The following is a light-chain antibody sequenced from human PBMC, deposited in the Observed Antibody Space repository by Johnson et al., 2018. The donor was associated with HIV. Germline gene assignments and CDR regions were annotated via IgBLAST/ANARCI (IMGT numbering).Light chain of an antibody. CDR2: DND. J-gene: IGLJ1*01. Sequence: QSVLTQPPSVSAAPGQRVTISCSGSSSNIGNNYVSWYQQVPGTAPKLLIYDNDKRPSGIPDRFSASKSGTSATLGIPGLHTGDEADYYCGTWDSSLSAGVFGAGTKVTVL. CDR3: GTWDSSLSAGV. CDR1: SSNIGNNY. V-gene: IGLV1-51*01.